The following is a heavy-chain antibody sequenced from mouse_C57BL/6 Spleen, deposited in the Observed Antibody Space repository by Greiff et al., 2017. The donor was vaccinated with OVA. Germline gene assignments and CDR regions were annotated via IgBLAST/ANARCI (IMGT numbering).Heavy chain of an antibody. D-gene: IGHD1-1*01. CDR1: GYSFTGYF. CDR2: INPYNGDT. CDR3: ARAEGYGSSYSYWYFDV. Sequence: EVKLVESGPELVKPGDSVKISCKASGYSFTGYFMNWVMQSHGKSLEWIGRINPYNGDTFYNQKFKGKATLTVDKSSSTAHMELRSLTSEDSAVYYCARAEGYGSSYSYWYFDVWGTGTTVTVSS. J-gene: IGHJ1*03. V-gene: IGHV1-20*01.